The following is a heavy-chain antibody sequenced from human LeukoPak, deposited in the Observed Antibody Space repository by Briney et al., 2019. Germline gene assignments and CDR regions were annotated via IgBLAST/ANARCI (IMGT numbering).Heavy chain of an antibody. Sequence: GASVKLSCKASGYTFTGYYMHWVRQAPGQGLEWMGWINPNSGGTNYAQKFQGRVTMTRDTSISTAYMELSRLRSDDTAVYYCARNSGYDYGPPYYYFDYWGQGTLVTVSS. CDR3: ARNSGYDYGPPYYYFDY. J-gene: IGHJ4*02. V-gene: IGHV1-2*02. CDR1: GYTFTGYY. CDR2: INPNSGGT. D-gene: IGHD5-12*01.